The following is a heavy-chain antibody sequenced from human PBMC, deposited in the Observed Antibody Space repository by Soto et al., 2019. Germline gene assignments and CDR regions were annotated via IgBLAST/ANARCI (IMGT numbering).Heavy chain of an antibody. D-gene: IGHD5-12*01. CDR2: IYYSGST. V-gene: IGHV4-39*07. CDR1: GGSISSSSYY. Sequence: PSETLSLTCTVSGGSISSSSYYWGWIRQPPGKGLEWIGSIYYSGSTYYNPSLKSRVTISRDNSKNTLYLQMNSLTAEDTAIYYCANQPLGSSGCHWGQGTLVTVSS. CDR3: ANQPLGSSGCH. J-gene: IGHJ4*02.